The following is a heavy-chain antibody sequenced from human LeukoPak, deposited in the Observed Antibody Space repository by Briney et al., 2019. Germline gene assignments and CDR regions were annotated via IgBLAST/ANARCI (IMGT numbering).Heavy chain of an antibody. CDR2: IYSGGST. CDR3: ARDGTGDRWGHFDY. J-gene: IGHJ4*02. D-gene: IGHD7-27*01. CDR1: GFTVSSNY. V-gene: IGHV3-53*01. Sequence: QSGGSLRLSCPASGFTVSSNYMSWVRQAPGKGLEWVSVIYSGGSTYYADSVKGRFTISRDNSKNTLYLQMNSLRAEDTAVYYCARDGTGDRWGHFDYWGQGTLVTVSS.